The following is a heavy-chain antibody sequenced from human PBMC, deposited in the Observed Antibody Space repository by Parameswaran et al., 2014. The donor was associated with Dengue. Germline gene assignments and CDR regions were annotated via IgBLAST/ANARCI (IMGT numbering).Heavy chain of an antibody. D-gene: IGHD3-3*01. J-gene: IGHJ6*02. Sequence: WIRQPPGKGLEYVSAISSNGGSTYYADSVKGRFTISRDNSKNTLYLQMGSLRAEDMAVYYCASSGITIFYGMDVWGQGTTVTVSS. CDR3: ASSGITIFYGMDV. V-gene: IGHV3-64*02. CDR2: ISSNGGST.